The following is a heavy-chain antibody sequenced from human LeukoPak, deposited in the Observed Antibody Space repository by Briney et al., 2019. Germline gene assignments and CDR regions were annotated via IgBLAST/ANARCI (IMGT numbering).Heavy chain of an antibody. V-gene: IGHV4-59*01. CDR1: GGSISSYY. D-gene: IGHD3-10*01. CDR2: IYYSGST. J-gene: IGHJ4*02. Sequence: PSETLSLTCTVSGGSISSYYWSWIRQPPGKGLEWSGYIYYSGSTNYNPSLKSRVTISVDTSKNQFSLKLSSVTAADTAVYYCARDRGFGELFRGYFDYWGQGTLVTVSS. CDR3: ARDRGFGELFRGYFDY.